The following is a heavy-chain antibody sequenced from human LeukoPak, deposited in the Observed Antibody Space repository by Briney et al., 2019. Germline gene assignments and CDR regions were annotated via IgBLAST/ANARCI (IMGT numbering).Heavy chain of an antibody. V-gene: IGHV3-23*01. Sequence: GGSLRLSCTASGFTFNNYGMSWVRQAPGKGLEWVSSIITTGGVTDYADSVKGRFTISRDNSRNTLYMQMNSLRAEDTAVYYCARDLGQYYDTSDNWFDPWGQGTLVTVSS. CDR2: IITTGGVT. CDR1: GFTFNNYG. CDR3: ARDLGQYYDTSDNWFDP. J-gene: IGHJ5*02. D-gene: IGHD3-22*01.